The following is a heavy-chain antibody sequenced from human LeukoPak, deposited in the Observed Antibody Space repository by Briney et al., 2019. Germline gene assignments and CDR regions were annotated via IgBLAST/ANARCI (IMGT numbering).Heavy chain of an antibody. J-gene: IGHJ6*02. D-gene: IGHD3-10*01. Sequence: SVKVSCKASGGTLSSYAISWVRQAPAQGLKWMEWIIPILGIANYAQKFQGRVTITADKSTSTAYMELSSLRSEDTAVFYGARDSLLGFGAEGYYYYGMDVWGQGTTVTVSS. CDR1: GGTLSSYA. V-gene: IGHV1-69*10. CDR3: ARDSLLGFGAEGYYYYGMDV. CDR2: IIPILGIA.